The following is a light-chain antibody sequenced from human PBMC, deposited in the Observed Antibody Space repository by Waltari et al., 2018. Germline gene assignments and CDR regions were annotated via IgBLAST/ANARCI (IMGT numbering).Light chain of an antibody. J-gene: IGKJ1*01. Sequence: AIQMTQSPSSLFASVGDRVTITCRASQGIRNDLVWYQQKPGKAPKLLIYTASSLHSWVPSRFSGSGSGTEFTLTISSLQPEDFATYYCLQDYSFPRTFGQGTKVEI. CDR2: TAS. CDR1: QGIRND. V-gene: IGKV1-6*01. CDR3: LQDYSFPRT.